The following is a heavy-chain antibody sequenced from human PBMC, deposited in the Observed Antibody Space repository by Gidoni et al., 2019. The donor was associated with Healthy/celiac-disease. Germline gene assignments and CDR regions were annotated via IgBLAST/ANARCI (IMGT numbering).Heavy chain of an antibody. Sequence: QVQLVQSGAEFKKPGASVKVSCQASGYHFTRYYMHWVRQAPGQGREWMGIINPSGGSTSYAKKFQGRVTMTRDTSTSTVYMELSSLRSEDTAVDYCARDGVAAGPYFDYWGQGTLVTVSS. V-gene: IGHV1-46*01. D-gene: IGHD6-13*01. CDR3: ARDGVAAGPYFDY. CDR1: GYHFTRYY. CDR2: INPSGGST. J-gene: IGHJ4*02.